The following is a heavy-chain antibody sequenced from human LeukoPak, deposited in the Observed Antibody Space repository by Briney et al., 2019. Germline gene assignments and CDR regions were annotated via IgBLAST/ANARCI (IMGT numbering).Heavy chain of an antibody. D-gene: IGHD5-24*01. Sequence: PSGTLSLTCGASGGSISSYYWSWIRQPPGEGLEWIGYIYYSGTTNYNPSLKSRVTISVDTSKNQFSLRLSSVTAADTAVYYCARGARDGYNLGENYWGQGTLVTVSS. CDR1: GGSISSYY. CDR2: IYYSGTT. J-gene: IGHJ4*02. CDR3: ARGARDGYNLGENY. V-gene: IGHV4-59*01.